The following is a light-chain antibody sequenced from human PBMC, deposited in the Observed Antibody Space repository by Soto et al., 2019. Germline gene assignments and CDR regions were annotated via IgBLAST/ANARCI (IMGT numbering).Light chain of an antibody. V-gene: IGLV7-43*01. J-gene: IGLJ2*01. Sequence: HTVVTQEPSLTVSPGGTVTLTCASSTGAVTSGFYPNWLQQKPGQAPRALIYSTSKKHFWTPARFSGSLLGGKAALTLSGVQPEDEAEYYCLLYYGGAQPVVFGGGTKLTVL. CDR1: TGAVTSGFY. CDR2: STS. CDR3: LLYYGGAQPVV.